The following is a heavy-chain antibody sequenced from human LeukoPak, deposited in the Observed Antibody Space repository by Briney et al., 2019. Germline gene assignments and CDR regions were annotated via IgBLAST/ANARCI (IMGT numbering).Heavy chain of an antibody. CDR2: IISRSDYI. D-gene: IGHD3-3*01. CDR3: AREGSGLGYFDY. Sequence: KPGGSLRLSCTASGFTFSRYTMHWVRQAPGKGLEWVSSIISRSDYIYDADSVKGRFTISRDNAKNPLYLQMNSLRAEDTAVYYCAREGSGLGYFDYWGQGTLVTVSS. CDR1: GFTFSRYT. J-gene: IGHJ4*02. V-gene: IGHV3-21*01.